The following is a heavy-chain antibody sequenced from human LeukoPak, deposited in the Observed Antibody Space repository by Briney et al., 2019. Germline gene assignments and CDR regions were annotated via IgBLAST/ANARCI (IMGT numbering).Heavy chain of an antibody. CDR1: GFTFSSSA. V-gene: IGHV3-23*01. D-gene: IGHD3-22*01. J-gene: IGHJ4*02. Sequence: GGSLRLSCAASGFTFSSSAMSWVRQAPGKGLEGVSALSGNGGSTYYADSVKGRFTISRDNSKNTLYMQMNSLRAEDTAVYFCASQKENFYDSSGNKWGQGALVTVSS. CDR3: ASQKENFYDSSGNK. CDR2: LSGNGGST.